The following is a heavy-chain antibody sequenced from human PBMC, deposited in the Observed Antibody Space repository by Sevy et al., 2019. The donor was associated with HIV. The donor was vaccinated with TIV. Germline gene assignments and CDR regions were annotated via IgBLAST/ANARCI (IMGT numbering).Heavy chain of an antibody. CDR3: ATTTGPFNYYYYYYXDX. Sequence: GGSLRLSCAASGFTFSDYYMSWIRQAPGKGLEWVSYISSSSSYTKYADSVKGRFTISRDNAKNSLYLQMNSLRAEDTAVYYCATTTGPFNYYYYYYXDXWGXGTTVTVSS. CDR2: ISSSSSYT. D-gene: IGHD4-4*01. J-gene: IGHJ6*03. CDR1: GFTFSDYY. V-gene: IGHV3-11*06.